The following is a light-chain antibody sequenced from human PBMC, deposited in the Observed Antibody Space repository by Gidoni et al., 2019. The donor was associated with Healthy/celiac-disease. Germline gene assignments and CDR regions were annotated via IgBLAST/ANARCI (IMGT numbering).Light chain of an antibody. CDR2: AAS. CDR3: QQSYSTLYT. CDR1: QSISSY. J-gene: IGKJ2*01. V-gene: IGKV1-39*01. Sequence: IQMTQSPSSLSASVGDRVPITCRASQSISSYVNWYQQKPGKAPKLLIYAASSLQIGVPSRFSGSGSGTDFTLTISSLQPEDFATYYCQQSYSTLYTFGQGIKLEIK.